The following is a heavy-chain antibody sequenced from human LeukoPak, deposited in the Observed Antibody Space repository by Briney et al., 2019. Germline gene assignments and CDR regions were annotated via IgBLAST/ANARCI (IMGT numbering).Heavy chain of an antibody. CDR2: IYYSGTT. D-gene: IGHD5-18*01. Sequence: SQTLSLTCTVSGGSLSSGGYYWGWIRQHPGKGLEWIGYIYYSGTTYYNPSLKSRVTISVDTSKNQFSLKLSSVTAADTAVYYCARGSGYSYVDFDYWGQGTLVTVSS. J-gene: IGHJ4*02. CDR3: ARGSGYSYVDFDY. CDR1: GGSLSSGGYY. V-gene: IGHV4-31*03.